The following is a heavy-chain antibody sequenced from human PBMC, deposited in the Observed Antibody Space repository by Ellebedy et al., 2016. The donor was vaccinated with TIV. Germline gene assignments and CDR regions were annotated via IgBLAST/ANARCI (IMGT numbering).Heavy chain of an antibody. V-gene: IGHV1-18*01. Sequence: SVKVSCXASGYMFSDYGVTWVRQAPGQGFEWMGWISIYNENTNYAAKFQGRVTMTTDRSTSTAYMELRSLGSDDTAVYYCARLPCGSTSCGGAAYDFWGQGTAVTVSS. CDR1: GYMFSDYG. D-gene: IGHD2-2*01. CDR2: ISIYNENT. CDR3: ARLPCGSTSCGGAAYDF. J-gene: IGHJ3*01.